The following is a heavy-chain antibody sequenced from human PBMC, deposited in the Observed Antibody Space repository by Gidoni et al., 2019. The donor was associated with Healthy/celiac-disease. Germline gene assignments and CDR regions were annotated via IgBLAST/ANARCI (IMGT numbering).Heavy chain of an antibody. D-gene: IGHD6-19*01. Sequence: EVQLVESGGGLVQPGGSLRLYCPAPGFTFRSYSMNWVRQAPGKGLEWVAYISSSSSTIYYADSVKGRFTISRDNAKNSLYLQMNSLRDEDTAVYYCAAFITVAGPKPYYFDYWGQGTLVTVSS. CDR3: AAFITVAGPKPYYFDY. V-gene: IGHV3-48*02. CDR2: ISSSSSTI. J-gene: IGHJ4*02. CDR1: GFTFRSYS.